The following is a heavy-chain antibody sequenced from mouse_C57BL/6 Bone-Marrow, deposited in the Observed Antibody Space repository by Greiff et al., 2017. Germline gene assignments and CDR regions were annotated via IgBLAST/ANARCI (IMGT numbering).Heavy chain of an antibody. Sequence: VKLVESGPELVKPGASVKISCKASGYAFSSSWMNWVKQRPGKGLEWIGRLYPGDGDTNYNGKFKGKATLTADKSSSTAYMQLSSLTSEDSAVYFCARSGDYGFWYFDVWGTGTTVTVSS. J-gene: IGHJ1*03. D-gene: IGHD2-4*01. V-gene: IGHV1-82*01. CDR3: ARSGDYGFWYFDV. CDR1: GYAFSSSW. CDR2: LYPGDGDT.